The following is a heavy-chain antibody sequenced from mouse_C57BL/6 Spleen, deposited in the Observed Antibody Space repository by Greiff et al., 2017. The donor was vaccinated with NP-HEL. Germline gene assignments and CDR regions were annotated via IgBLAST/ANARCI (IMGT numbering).Heavy chain of an antibody. Sequence: QVQLQQPGAELVKPGASVKMSCKASGYTFTSYWITWVKQRPGQGLEWIGDIYPGSGSTNYIEKFKSKATLTVDTSSSTAYMQLSSLTSEDSAVDYCARDYYGSSSLDYWGQGTTLTVSS. D-gene: IGHD1-1*01. CDR2: IYPGSGST. V-gene: IGHV1-55*01. CDR1: GYTFTSYW. J-gene: IGHJ2*01. CDR3: ARDYYGSSSLDY.